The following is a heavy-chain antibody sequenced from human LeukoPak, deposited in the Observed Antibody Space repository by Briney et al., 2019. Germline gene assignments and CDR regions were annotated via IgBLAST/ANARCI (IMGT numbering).Heavy chain of an antibody. V-gene: IGHV4-4*07. J-gene: IGHJ6*03. CDR3: ARDYYGSGRHCYYMDV. D-gene: IGHD3-10*01. Sequence: SETLSLTCTVSGGSISSYYWSWIRQPAGKGLEWIGRIYTSGSTNYNPSLKSRVTMSVDTSKNQFSLKLSSVTAADTAVYYCARDYYGSGRHCYYMDVWGKGTTVTISS. CDR2: IYTSGST. CDR1: GGSISSYY.